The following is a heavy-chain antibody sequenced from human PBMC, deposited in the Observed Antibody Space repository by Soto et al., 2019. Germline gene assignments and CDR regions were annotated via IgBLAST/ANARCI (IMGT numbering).Heavy chain of an antibody. CDR3: ARDSPYYYGSGSYDY. CDR1: GFTFSSYA. CDR2: ISGSGGST. J-gene: IGHJ4*02. V-gene: IGHV3-23*01. D-gene: IGHD3-10*01. Sequence: GGSLRLSCAASGFTFSSYAMSWVRQAPGKGLEWVSAISGSGGSTYYADSVKGRFTISRDNSKNTLYLQMNSLRAEDTAVYYCARDSPYYYGSGSYDYWGQGTLVTVSS.